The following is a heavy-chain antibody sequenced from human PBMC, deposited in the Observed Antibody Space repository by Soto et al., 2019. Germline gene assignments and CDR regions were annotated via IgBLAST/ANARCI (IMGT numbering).Heavy chain of an antibody. CDR3: ATDPDSYGLSYFAY. V-gene: IGHV3-74*03. D-gene: IGHD5-18*01. CDR2: ISGDGSRT. CDR1: GFTFSSYW. J-gene: IGHJ4*01. Sequence: GGSLRLACAASGFTFSSYWMHWVRQAPGRGLVWVSRISGDGSRTTYADSVKGRFTISRDNAKNTLYLQMNSLRAEDTAMYYCATDPDSYGLSYFAYWGHGALVTVSS.